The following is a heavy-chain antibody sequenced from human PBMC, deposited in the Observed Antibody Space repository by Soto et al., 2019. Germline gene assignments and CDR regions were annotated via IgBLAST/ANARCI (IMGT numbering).Heavy chain of an antibody. CDR2: ISYDGSNK. CDR1: GFTFSSYG. J-gene: IGHJ4*02. D-gene: IGHD2-2*02. V-gene: IGHV3-30*18. Sequence: QVQLVESGGGVVQPGRSLRLSCAASGFTFSSYGMHWVRQAPGKGLEWVAVISYDGSNKYYADSVKGRFTISRDNSKNTLYLQMNSLRAEDTAVYYCAKESWVYCSSTSCYSFDYWGQGTLVTVSS. CDR3: AKESWVYCSSTSCYSFDY.